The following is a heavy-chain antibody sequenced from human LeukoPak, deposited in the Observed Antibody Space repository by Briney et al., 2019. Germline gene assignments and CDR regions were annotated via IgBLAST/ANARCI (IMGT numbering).Heavy chain of an antibody. CDR3: AKDIAVAGYYFDY. D-gene: IGHD6-19*01. CDR2: ISGSGGST. V-gene: IGHV3-23*01. J-gene: IGHJ4*02. CDR1: GFTFSSYA. Sequence: GGSLRLSCAASGFTFSSYAMSWVRQAPGKGLEWVSAISGSGGSTYYADSVKGRFAISRDNPKNKLYLQMNSLRAEDTAVYYCAKDIAVAGYYFDYWGQGTLVPVSS.